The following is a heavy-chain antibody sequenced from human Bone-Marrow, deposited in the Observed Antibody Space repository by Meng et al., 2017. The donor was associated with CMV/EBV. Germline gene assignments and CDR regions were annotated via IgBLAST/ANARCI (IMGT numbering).Heavy chain of an antibody. Sequence: GGSLRLSCKGSGYSFTSYWIGWVRQMPGKGLEWMGIIYPGDSDTRYSPSFQGQVTISADKSISTAYLQWSSLKASDTAIYYCARGDPESFDIWGQGTKVTVSS. CDR3: ARGDPESFDI. CDR2: IYPGDSDT. J-gene: IGHJ3*02. CDR1: GYSFTSYW. V-gene: IGHV5-51*01. D-gene: IGHD1-14*01.